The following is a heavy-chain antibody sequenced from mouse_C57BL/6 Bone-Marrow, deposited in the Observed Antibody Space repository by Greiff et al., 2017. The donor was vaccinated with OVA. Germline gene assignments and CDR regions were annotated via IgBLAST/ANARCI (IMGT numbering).Heavy chain of an antibody. CDR3: THPFYGTDWYFDV. CDR1: GYSFTDYN. Sequence: EVQLQQSGPELVKPGASVKISCKASGYSFTDYNMNWVKQSNGKSLEWIGVINPNYGTTSYNQKFKGKATLTVDQSSSTAYMQLNSLTSEDSAVXYCTHPFYGTDWYFDVWGTGTTVTVSS. CDR2: INPNYGTT. V-gene: IGHV1-39*01. J-gene: IGHJ1*03. D-gene: IGHD1-1*01.